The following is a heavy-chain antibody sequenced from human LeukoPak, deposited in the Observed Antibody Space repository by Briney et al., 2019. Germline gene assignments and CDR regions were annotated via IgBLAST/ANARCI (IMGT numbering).Heavy chain of an antibody. V-gene: IGHV4-39*01. J-gene: IGHJ4*02. D-gene: IGHD5-12*01. CDR2: IYYSGST. Sequence: PSETLSLTCTVSGGSISSSSYYWGWIRQPPGKGLEWIGSIYYSGSTYYNPSLKSRVTISVDTSKNQFSLKLSSVTAADTAVYYCARRRKWLRVYFDYWGQGTLVTVSS. CDR1: GGSISSSSYY. CDR3: ARRRKWLRVYFDY.